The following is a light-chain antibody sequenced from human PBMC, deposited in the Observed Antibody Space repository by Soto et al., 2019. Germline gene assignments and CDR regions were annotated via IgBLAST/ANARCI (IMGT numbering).Light chain of an antibody. CDR1: SSDVGGYNY. CDR2: DVS. J-gene: IGLJ2*01. V-gene: IGLV2-11*01. Sequence: QSVLTQPRSVSGSPGQSVTTSCTGTSSDVGGYNYVSWYQQHPGKAPKLMIYDVSKRPSGVPDRFSGSKSGNTASLTISGLQAEDEADYYCCSYAGSYTFPGVVFGGGTKVTVL. CDR3: CSYAGSYTFPGVV.